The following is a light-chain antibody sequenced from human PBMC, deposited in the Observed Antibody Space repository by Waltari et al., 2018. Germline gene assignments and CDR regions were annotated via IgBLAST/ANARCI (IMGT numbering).Light chain of an antibody. CDR1: QGIRND. CDR3: LQDHNYPRT. CDR2: AAS. J-gene: IGKJ1*01. V-gene: IGKV1-6*01. Sequence: AIQMTPSPSSLSASVGDRVTITCRASQGIRNDIGWYQQKPGKAPKLLIYAASSLQSGVPSRFSGSGSGTDFTLNISSLQPEDFATYYCLQDHNYPRTFGQGTKVEIK.